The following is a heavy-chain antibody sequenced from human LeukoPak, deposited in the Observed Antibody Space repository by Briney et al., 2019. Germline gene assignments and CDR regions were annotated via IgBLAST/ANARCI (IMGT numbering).Heavy chain of an antibody. J-gene: IGHJ6*03. CDR2: IYTSGST. D-gene: IGHD6-6*01. Sequence: SETLSLTCTVSGGSIRSYYWSWIRQPPGKGLEWIGNIYTSGSTNYDSSLKSRVTISVDTSKNQFSLKLSSVTAADTAVYYCARRGIAARLYYYYYFLDVWGKGTTVTVSS. CDR3: ARRGIAARLYYYYYFLDV. V-gene: IGHV4-4*09. CDR1: GGSIRSYY.